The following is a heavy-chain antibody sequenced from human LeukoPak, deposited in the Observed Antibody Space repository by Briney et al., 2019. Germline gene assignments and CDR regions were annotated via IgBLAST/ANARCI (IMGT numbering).Heavy chain of an antibody. Sequence: GASVKVSCKASGYTFTSYGISWVRQAPGQGLEWMGWISAYNGNTNYAQKLQGRVTMTTDTSTSTAYMELRSLRSDDTAVYYCARDLARVFGYYYDSSVGSPLDYWGQGTLVTVSS. V-gene: IGHV1-18*01. CDR2: ISAYNGNT. CDR3: ARDLARVFGYYYDSSVGSPLDY. CDR1: GYTFTSYG. J-gene: IGHJ4*02. D-gene: IGHD3-22*01.